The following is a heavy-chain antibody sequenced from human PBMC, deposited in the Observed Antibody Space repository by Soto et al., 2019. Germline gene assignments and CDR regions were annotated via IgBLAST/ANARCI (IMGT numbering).Heavy chain of an antibody. V-gene: IGHV4-39*01. Sequence: SETLSLTCTVSGGSISSSSYYWGWIRQPPGKGLEWIGSIYYSGSTYYNPSLKSRVTISVDTSKNQFSLKLSSVTAADTAVYYCAGGPPPYYDSFYYYGMDVWGQGTKVTVSS. D-gene: IGHD3-22*01. CDR3: AGGPPPYYDSFYYYGMDV. CDR2: IYYSGST. CDR1: GGSISSSSYY. J-gene: IGHJ6*02.